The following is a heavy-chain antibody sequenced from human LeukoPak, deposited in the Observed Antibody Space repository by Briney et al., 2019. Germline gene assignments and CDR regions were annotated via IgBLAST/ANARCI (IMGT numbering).Heavy chain of an antibody. V-gene: IGHV1-2*02. CDR3: AREDSGSYLNHDY. CDR2: INPNSGGT. CDR1: GYTFTGYY. Sequence: ASVKVSCKASGYTFTGYYMHWVRQAPGQGLEWMGWINPNSGGTNYAQKFQGRVTMTRDTSISTAYMELSRLRSDDTAVYYCAREDSGSYLNHDYWGQGTLVTVSS. D-gene: IGHD1-26*01. J-gene: IGHJ4*02.